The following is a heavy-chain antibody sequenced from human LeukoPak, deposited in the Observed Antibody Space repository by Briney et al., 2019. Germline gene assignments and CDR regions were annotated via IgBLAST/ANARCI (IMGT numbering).Heavy chain of an antibody. CDR3: ARDQYGDYTNLHY. Sequence: ASVKVSCKASGGTLSSYAISWVRQAPGQGVEWMGGIIPIFGTANYAQKFQGRVTITADESTSTAYMELSRLRSQDTAVYCAARDQYGDYTNLHYGTQATLLTAPS. CDR1: GGTLSSYA. CDR2: IIPIFGTA. J-gene: IGHJ4*02. D-gene: IGHD4-17*01. V-gene: IGHV1-69*13.